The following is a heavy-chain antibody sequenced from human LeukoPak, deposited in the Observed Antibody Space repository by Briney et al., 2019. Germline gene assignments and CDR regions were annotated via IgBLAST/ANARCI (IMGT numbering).Heavy chain of an antibody. Sequence: SETLSLTCAVSGGSFSGYYWSWIRQPPGKGLEWIGEINHSGSTNYNPSLKSRVTISVDTSKNQFSLKLSSVTAADTAVYYCARAGYCSGGSCVYNWFDPWGQGTLVTVSS. J-gene: IGHJ5*02. CDR3: ARAGYCSGGSCVYNWFDP. V-gene: IGHV4-34*01. CDR1: GGSFSGYY. CDR2: INHSGST. D-gene: IGHD2-15*01.